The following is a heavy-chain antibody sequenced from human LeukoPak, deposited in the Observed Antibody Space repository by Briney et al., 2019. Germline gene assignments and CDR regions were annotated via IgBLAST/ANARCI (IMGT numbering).Heavy chain of an antibody. CDR1: GGSISSSTYY. Sequence: ASQTLSLTCTVSGGSISSSTYYWGWIRQPPGKGLEWVGSIYYSGTTYYNPSLESRITISVDTSKNQFSLNLSSVTAADTAVYYCASHTSGTYRYFFDYWGQGTLVTVSS. D-gene: IGHD1-1*01. CDR3: ASHTSGTYRYFFDY. J-gene: IGHJ4*02. V-gene: IGHV4-39*01. CDR2: IYYSGTT.